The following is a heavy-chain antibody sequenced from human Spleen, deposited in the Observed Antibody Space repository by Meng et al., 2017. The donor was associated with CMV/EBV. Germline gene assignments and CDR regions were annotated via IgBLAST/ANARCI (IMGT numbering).Heavy chain of an antibody. CDR3: VRDRERYYYDSSGYEIFDY. CDR2: ISAYNDNT. J-gene: IGHJ4*02. V-gene: IGHV1-18*01. D-gene: IGHD3-22*01. CDR1: TFTSYG. Sequence: TFTSYGISWVRQAPGQGLEWMGRISAYNDNTNYAQNVQGRVTMTTDTSTNTAYMDLRSLRSDDTAVYYCVRDRERYYYDSSGYEIFDYWGQGTLVTVSS.